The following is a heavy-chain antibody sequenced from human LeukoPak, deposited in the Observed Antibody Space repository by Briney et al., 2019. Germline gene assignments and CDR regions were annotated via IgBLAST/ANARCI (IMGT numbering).Heavy chain of an antibody. V-gene: IGHV3-53*01. J-gene: IGHJ4*02. CDR1: GFIVSSTY. CDR3: ARRGYCSSTSCSGVYYFDY. D-gene: IGHD2-2*01. CDR2: IHNDGST. Sequence: GGSLRLSCAVSGFIVSSTYMTWVRQAPGKGLEWVSVIHNDGSTYHADSVKGRFTISRDNSKNTLYLQMNSLRVEDTAAYYCARRGYCSSTSCSGVYYFDYWGQGTLVTVSS.